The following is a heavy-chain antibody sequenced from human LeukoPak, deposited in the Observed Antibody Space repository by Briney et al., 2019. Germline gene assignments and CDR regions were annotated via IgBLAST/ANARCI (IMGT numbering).Heavy chain of an antibody. D-gene: IGHD3-22*01. CDR2: ISSGGNT. Sequence: GGSLRLSCTASGFSFSSYWMHWVRQAPGKGLEWVAVISSGGNTYYADSVKGRFTIFRDNSMNTVFLQMNSLRAEDTAVYYCAREVRGYYFDYWGQGTLVTVSS. J-gene: IGHJ4*02. V-gene: IGHV3-53*01. CDR3: AREVRGYYFDY. CDR1: GFSFSSYW.